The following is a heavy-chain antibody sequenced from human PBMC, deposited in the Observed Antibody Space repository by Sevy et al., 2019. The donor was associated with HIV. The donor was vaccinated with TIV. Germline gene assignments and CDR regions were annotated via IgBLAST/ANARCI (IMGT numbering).Heavy chain of an antibody. CDR3: WRYGRIPVAGHTWFDP. V-gene: IGHV3-23*01. CDR2: ISGGGAAT. CDR1: GFTFIAFG. D-gene: IGHD6-19*01. J-gene: IGHJ5*02. Sequence: GGSLRLSCSASGFTFIAFGMTWVRQAPGKGLEWVSGISGGGAATAYADSVKGRFTISRDNSKNTLYLQMNSLAAADTAVYYWWRYGRIPVAGHTWFDPWGLGTLVTVSS.